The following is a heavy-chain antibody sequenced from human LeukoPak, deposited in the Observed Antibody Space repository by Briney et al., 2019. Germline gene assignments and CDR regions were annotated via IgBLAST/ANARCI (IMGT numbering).Heavy chain of an antibody. D-gene: IGHD2-21*02. CDR3: EKDLGGSGDYRPY. V-gene: IGHV3-23*01. CDR1: GITFGSYA. Sequence: GSLRLSCAASGITFGSYAMSWVRQAPGKGLEWVSSISESGSNTYYADSVRGRFTIPRDNSKNTLYLQMNSLSAEDTAVYYCEKDLGGSGDYRPYWGQGSVVTVSS. J-gene: IGHJ4*02. CDR2: ISESGSNT.